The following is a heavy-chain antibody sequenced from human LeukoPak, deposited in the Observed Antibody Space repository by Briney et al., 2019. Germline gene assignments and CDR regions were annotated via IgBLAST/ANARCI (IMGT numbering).Heavy chain of an antibody. CDR3: ARDSPSAYSSGWYYFDY. D-gene: IGHD6-19*01. J-gene: IGHJ4*02. CDR2: IYTSGST. V-gene: IGHV4-4*07. Sequence: SETLSLTCTVSGGPISSYYWSWIRQPAGKGLEWIGRIYTSGSTNYNPSLKSRVTMSVDTSKNQFSLKLSSVTAADTAVYYCARDSPSAYSSGWYYFDYWGQGTLVTVSS. CDR1: GGPISSYY.